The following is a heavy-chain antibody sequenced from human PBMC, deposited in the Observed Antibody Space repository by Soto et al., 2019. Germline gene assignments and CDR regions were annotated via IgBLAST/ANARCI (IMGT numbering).Heavy chain of an antibody. V-gene: IGHV1-24*01. J-gene: IGHJ5*02. CDR2: FDPEDGET. CDR1: GYTLTELS. D-gene: IGHD2-2*01. Sequence: ASVKVSCKVSGYTLTELSMHWVRQAPGKGLEWMGGFDPEDGETIYAQKFQGRVTMTEDTSTDTAYMELSSLRSEDTAVYYCATSRSPVVPATNWFDPWGQGTLVTVSS. CDR3: ATSRSPVVPATNWFDP.